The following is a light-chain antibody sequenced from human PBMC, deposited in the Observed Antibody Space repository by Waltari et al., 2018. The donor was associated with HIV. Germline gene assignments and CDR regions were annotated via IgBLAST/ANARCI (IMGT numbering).Light chain of an antibody. CDR2: SNN. CDR3: QSYDRSLSGSV. Sequence: QSVLTQPPSVSGAPGQRVTIPCTGSSPNIGAVYDVHRYQQLPRTAPKLLIYSNNNRPSGVPDRFSGSKSGTSASLAITGLQAEDEADYYCQSYDRSLSGSVFGGGTKLTVL. CDR1: SPNIGAVYD. V-gene: IGLV1-40*01. J-gene: IGLJ2*01.